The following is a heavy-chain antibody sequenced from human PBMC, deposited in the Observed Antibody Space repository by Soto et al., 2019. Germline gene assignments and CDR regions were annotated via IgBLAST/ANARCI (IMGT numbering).Heavy chain of an antibody. D-gene: IGHD2-2*01. CDR1: GYTFTSYY. V-gene: IGHV1-46*01. CDR3: ASPHPPAPRYCISTSCNYYYYGMDV. Sequence: GASVKVSCKASGYTFTSYYMHWVRQAPGQGLEWMGIINPSGGSTSYAQKFQGRVTMTRDTSTSTVYMELSSLRSEDTAVYYCASPHPPAPRYCISTSCNYYYYGMDVWGQGTTVTVSS. CDR2: INPSGGST. J-gene: IGHJ6*02.